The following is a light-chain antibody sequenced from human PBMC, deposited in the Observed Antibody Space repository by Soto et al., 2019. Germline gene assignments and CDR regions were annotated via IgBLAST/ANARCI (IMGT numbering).Light chain of an antibody. CDR2: DVS. CDR3: CSHAGTYIYV. J-gene: IGLJ1*01. V-gene: IGLV2-11*01. Sequence: QSALTQPRSVSGSPGQSVTISCTGTNSDVGGYNYVSWYQQHPGKAPKLMIYDVSKRPSGVPDRFSSFKSGNTASLTISGLQAEDEADYSCCSHAGTYIYVFGTGTKVTVL. CDR1: NSDVGGYNY.